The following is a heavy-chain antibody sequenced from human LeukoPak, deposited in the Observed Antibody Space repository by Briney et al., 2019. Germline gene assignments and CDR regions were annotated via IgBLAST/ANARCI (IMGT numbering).Heavy chain of an antibody. CDR1: GYSISSGYY. CDR3: ARRRRFGEAKYYFDY. V-gene: IGHV4-38-2*02. Sequence: PSETLSLTCTVSGYSISSGYYWGWIRQPPGKGLEWIGSIHHSGSTNYNPSLKSRVTISLDTSKNQFSLKLSSVTAADTAVYYCARRRRFGEAKYYFDYWGQGTLVTVSS. CDR2: IHHSGST. D-gene: IGHD3-10*01. J-gene: IGHJ4*02.